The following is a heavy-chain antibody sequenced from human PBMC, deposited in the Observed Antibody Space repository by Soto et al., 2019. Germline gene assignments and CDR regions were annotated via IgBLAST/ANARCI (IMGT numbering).Heavy chain of an antibody. CDR1: GFSLTTSGVG. D-gene: IGHD4-17*01. J-gene: IGHJ5*02. V-gene: IGHV2-5*02. CDR2: IYWDDDK. Sequence: QITLKESGPTLVKPTQTLTLTCTFSGFSLTTSGVGVGWIRQPPGKALEWRALIYWDDDKRYSPALKTRLTITKNTSKIHEVLTRNPMDPPDTATHFCAQRTTTVTWRFAPWGQGTLFTVSS. CDR3: AQRTTTVTWRFAP.